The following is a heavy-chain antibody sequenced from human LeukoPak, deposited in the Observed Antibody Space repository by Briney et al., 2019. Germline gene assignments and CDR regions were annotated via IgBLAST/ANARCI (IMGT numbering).Heavy chain of an antibody. V-gene: IGHV3-7*01. D-gene: IGHD6-13*01. Sequence: GGSLRLSCSASGFTFSSYWVTWVRQAPGKGLEWVANVKQDGSEKNYVDSVKGRFTISRDNAKNSLYLQMNSLRVDDTAVYYCASLGPGYSSSQSAFDIWGQGTMVTVSS. CDR2: VKQDGSEK. J-gene: IGHJ3*02. CDR1: GFTFSSYW. CDR3: ASLGPGYSSSQSAFDI.